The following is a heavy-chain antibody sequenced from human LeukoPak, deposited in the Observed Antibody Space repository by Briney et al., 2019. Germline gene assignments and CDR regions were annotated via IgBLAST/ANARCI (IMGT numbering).Heavy chain of an antibody. J-gene: IGHJ5*02. V-gene: IGHV4-34*01. CDR3: ASYPGIAAAGWFDP. CDR2: INHSGST. Sequence: PSETLSLTCAVYGGSFSGYYWSWIRQPPGKGLEWIGEINHSGSTNYNPSLKSRVTISVDTSKNQFSLKLSSVTAADTAVYYCASYPGIAAAGWFDPWGQGTLVTVPS. CDR1: GGSFSGYY. D-gene: IGHD6-13*01.